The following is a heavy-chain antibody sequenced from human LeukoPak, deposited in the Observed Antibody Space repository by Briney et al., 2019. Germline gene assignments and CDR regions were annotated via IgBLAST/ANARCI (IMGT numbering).Heavy chain of an antibody. D-gene: IGHD6-19*01. CDR2: IYGSGYT. V-gene: IGHV4-59*01. J-gene: IGHJ4*02. CDR1: GASISGWY. CDR3: ARETSLAGFASGLGFNY. Sequence: PSETLSLTCTVSGASISGWYWSWIRQPPGKGLEWIGYIYGSGYTNYNPPLKSRVTMSIDTSKNHFSLNLTSVTAADTATYYCARETSLAGFASGLGFNYWGQGILVTVSS.